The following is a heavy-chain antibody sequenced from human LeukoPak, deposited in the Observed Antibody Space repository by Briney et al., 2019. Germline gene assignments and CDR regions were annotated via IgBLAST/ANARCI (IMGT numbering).Heavy chain of an antibody. D-gene: IGHD1-26*01. Sequence: SVKVSCKASGGTFCSYAISWVRQAPGQGLEWMGGIIPIFGTANYAQKFQGRVTITADESTSTAYMELSSLRSEDTAVYYCARSPDLGEYSGSYGRFDPWGQGTLVTVSS. J-gene: IGHJ5*02. CDR3: ARSPDLGEYSGSYGRFDP. CDR1: GGTFCSYA. CDR2: IIPIFGTA. V-gene: IGHV1-69*13.